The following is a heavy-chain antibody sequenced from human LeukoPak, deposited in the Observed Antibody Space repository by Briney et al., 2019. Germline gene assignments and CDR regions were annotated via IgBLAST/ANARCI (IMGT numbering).Heavy chain of an antibody. Sequence: PGGSLRLSCVGSGFTSSSYSMSWVRQAPGKGPEWVANIKQDESESYYGDSVKGRFTISRDNAKNSLYLQMNSLRAEDTAVYYCATGSYLDYWGQGTLVTVSS. J-gene: IGHJ4*02. CDR2: IKQDESES. CDR1: GFTSSSYS. V-gene: IGHV3-7*05. D-gene: IGHD3-10*01. CDR3: ATGSYLDY.